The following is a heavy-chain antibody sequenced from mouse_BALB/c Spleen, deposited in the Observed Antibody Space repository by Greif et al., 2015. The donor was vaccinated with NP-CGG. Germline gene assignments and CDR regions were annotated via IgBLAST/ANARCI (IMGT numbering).Heavy chain of an antibody. CDR1: GFAFSSYD. CDR2: ISSGGGST. V-gene: IGHV5-12-1*01. CDR3: ARQGIYYYGSSYSYWYFDV. J-gene: IGHJ1*01. D-gene: IGHD1-1*01. Sequence: DVKLVESGGGLVKPGGSLKLSCAASGFAFSSYDMSWVRQTPEKRLEWVAYISSGGGSTYYPDTVKGRFTISRDNAKNTLSLQMSSLKSEDTAMYYCARQGIYYYGSSYSYWYFDVWGAGTTVTVSS.